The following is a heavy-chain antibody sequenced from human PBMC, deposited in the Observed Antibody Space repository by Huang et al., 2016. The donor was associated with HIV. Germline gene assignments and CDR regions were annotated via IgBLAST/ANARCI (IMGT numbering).Heavy chain of an antibody. J-gene: IGHJ6*03. CDR1: GYTFTSYN. V-gene: IGHV1-8*01. CDR3: ARGAVFAFFHYYYSYMDV. D-gene: IGHD2-8*01. CDR2: MNPSSGNT. Sequence: QVHLVQSGAEVKKPGASVKVSCTASGYTFTSYNINWRRQATGQGLEWMGWMNPSSGNTGYAQKFQGIVTITRDTSIGTAYMELSSLRSDDTAVYYCARGAVFAFFHYYYSYMDVWGKGTTVTVSS.